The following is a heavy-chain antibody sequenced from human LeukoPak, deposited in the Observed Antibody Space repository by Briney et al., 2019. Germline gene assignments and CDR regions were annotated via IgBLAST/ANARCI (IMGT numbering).Heavy chain of an antibody. D-gene: IGHD6-19*01. CDR3: AKDFYSSGTVRPLSFDY. V-gene: IGHV3-23*01. J-gene: IGHJ4*02. CDR1: GFTFSSYA. Sequence: GGSLRLSCAASGFTFSSYAMSWVRQAPGKGLEWVSAISGSGGSTYYADSVKGRFTISRDNSKNTLYLQMNSLRAEDTAVYYCAKDFYSSGTVRPLSFDYWGQGTLVTVSS. CDR2: ISGSGGST.